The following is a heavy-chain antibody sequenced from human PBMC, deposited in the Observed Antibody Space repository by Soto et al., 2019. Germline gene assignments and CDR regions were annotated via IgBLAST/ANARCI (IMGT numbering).Heavy chain of an antibody. J-gene: IGHJ5*02. CDR1: GDSVSSNTAS. CDR3: AKGDNLGPKTGYAFDP. CDR2: TYFRSKWYN. V-gene: IGHV6-1*01. Sequence: SQSLSLTCAISGDSVSSNTASWNWIRQSPSRGLEWLGRTYFRSKWYNDYAVSVKSRIIINPDTSNNQFSLQLNSVTPEDTAVYFCAKGDNLGPKTGYAFDPWGQGIMVTVSS. D-gene: IGHD5-12*01.